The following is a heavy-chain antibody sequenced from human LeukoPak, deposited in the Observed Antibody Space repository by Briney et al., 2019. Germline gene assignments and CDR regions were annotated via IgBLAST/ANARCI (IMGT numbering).Heavy chain of an antibody. CDR2: ISGSNSYI. CDR1: GFTFSSYT. CDR3: ARALTTLTYEGY. J-gene: IGHJ4*02. V-gene: IGHV3-21*01. Sequence: PGGSLRLSCAASGFTFSSYTMHWIPQAPGKGLEWVSSISGSNSYIFYADSVKGRFTVSRDNAKDSLYLQMNSLRAEDTAVYYCARALTTLTYEGYWGQGTLVTVSS. D-gene: IGHD1-1*01.